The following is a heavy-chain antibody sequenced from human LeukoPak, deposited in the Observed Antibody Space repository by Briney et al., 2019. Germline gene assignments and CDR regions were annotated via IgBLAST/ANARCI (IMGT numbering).Heavy chain of an antibody. V-gene: IGHV4-39*01. CDR1: GGSISSTSYY. Sequence: SETLSLTCTISGGSISSTSYYWGWIRQPPGKGLEWIGTIYYTGSTYYNPSLKSRVTISVDRSKNQFSLKLRSVTAADTAVYYCARQAESRIAVAATGLYYFDYWGQGTLVTVSS. D-gene: IGHD6-19*01. CDR3: ARQAESRIAVAATGLYYFDY. J-gene: IGHJ4*02. CDR2: IYYTGST.